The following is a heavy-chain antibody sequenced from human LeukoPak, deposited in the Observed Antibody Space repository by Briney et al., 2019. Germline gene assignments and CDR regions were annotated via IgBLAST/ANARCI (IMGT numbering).Heavy chain of an antibody. V-gene: IGHV4-31*03. J-gene: IGHJ4*02. Sequence: PSETLSLTCTVSGGSISSGGYYWSWIRQHPGKGLEWIGYIYYSGSTYYNPSLKSRVTISVDTSKNQFSLKLSSVTAADTAVYYCARSRGLRENSDYWGQGTLVTVSS. D-gene: IGHD3-10*01. CDR1: GGSISSGGYY. CDR2: IYYSGST. CDR3: ARSRGLRENSDY.